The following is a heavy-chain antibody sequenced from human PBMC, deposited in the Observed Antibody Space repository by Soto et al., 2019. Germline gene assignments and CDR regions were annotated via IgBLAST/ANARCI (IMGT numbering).Heavy chain of an antibody. J-gene: IGHJ5*02. Sequence: SVKVACKASSYTFSCYCFSWLRQAPGQGLEWMGWITAYNGNTKYAQKWQGRVTMTTDTSTSTAYMELRSLRSDDTAVYYCAREGPNHRLSWGQGTLVTVSS. V-gene: IGHV1-18*01. CDR1: SYTFSCYC. CDR3: AREGPNHRLS. CDR2: ITAYNGNT. D-gene: IGHD3-16*02.